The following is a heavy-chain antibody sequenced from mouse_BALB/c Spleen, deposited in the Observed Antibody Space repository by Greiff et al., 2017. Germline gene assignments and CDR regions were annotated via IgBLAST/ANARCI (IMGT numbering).Heavy chain of an antibody. Sequence: EVKLMESGGGLVQPGGSRKLSCAASGFTFSSFGMHWVRQAPEKGLEWVAYISSGSSTIYYADTVKGRFTISRDNPKNTLFLQMTSLRSEDTAMYYCARSYEMDYWGQGTSVTVSS. CDR1: GFTFSSFG. CDR3: ARSYEMDY. J-gene: IGHJ4*01. CDR2: ISSGSSTI. V-gene: IGHV5-17*02.